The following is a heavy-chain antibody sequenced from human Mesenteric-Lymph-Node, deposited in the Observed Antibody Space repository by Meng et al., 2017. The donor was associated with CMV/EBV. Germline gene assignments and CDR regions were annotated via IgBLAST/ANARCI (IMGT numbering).Heavy chain of an antibody. CDR2: IIPILGIA. J-gene: IGHJ3*02. CDR1: GGTFSSYA. V-gene: IGHV1-69*10. Sequence: SVQVSCKASGGTFSSYAISWVRQGPGQGLEWMGGIIPILGIANYAQKFQGRVTITADKATSTAYMELSSLRSEDTAVYYWARLLSYYDFWSEDDAFDIWGQGTMVTVSS. D-gene: IGHD3-3*01. CDR3: ARLLSYYDFWSEDDAFDI.